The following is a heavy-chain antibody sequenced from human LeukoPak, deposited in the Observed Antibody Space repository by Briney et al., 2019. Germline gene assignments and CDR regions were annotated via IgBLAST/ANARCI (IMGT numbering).Heavy chain of an antibody. Sequence: GGSLRLSCAASGFSFSRAWMSWVRQAPGKGLERVGRIKSKSDGGTTDYAAPVKGRFTISRDDSKNTLFLQVNSLKIEDTAVYYCTTVTLRPVGLWGQGTLVTVSS. J-gene: IGHJ4*02. D-gene: IGHD3-10*01. CDR2: IKSKSDGGTT. CDR3: TTVTLRPVGL. CDR1: GFSFSRAW. V-gene: IGHV3-15*05.